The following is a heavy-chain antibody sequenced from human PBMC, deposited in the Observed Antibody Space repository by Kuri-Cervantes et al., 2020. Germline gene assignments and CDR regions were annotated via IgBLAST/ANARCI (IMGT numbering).Heavy chain of an antibody. CDR2: ISWNSGSI. CDR1: GFTFDDYA. V-gene: IGHV3-9*01. D-gene: IGHD3-16*02. CDR3: ARDMITFGGVIVKDWYFDL. J-gene: IGHJ2*01. Sequence: LSLTCAASGFTFDDYAMHWVRQAPGKGLEWVSGISWNSGSIGYADSVKGRFTISRDNAKNSLCLQMNSLRDEDTAVYYCARDMITFGGVIVKDWYFDLWGRGTLVTVSS.